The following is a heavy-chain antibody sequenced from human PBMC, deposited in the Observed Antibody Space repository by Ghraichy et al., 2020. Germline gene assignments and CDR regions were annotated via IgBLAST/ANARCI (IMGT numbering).Heavy chain of an antibody. CDR1: GFTFSSYA. D-gene: IGHD3-3*01. CDR3: AKGGPTYYDFWSGYYTDYYYGMDV. V-gene: IGHV3-23*01. J-gene: IGHJ6*02. Sequence: GGSLRLSCAASGFTFSSYAMSWVRQAPGKGLEWVSAISGSGGSTYYADSVKGRFTISRDNSKNTLYLQMNSLRAEDTAVYYCAKGGPTYYDFWSGYYTDYYYGMDVWGQGTTVTVSS. CDR2: ISGSGGST.